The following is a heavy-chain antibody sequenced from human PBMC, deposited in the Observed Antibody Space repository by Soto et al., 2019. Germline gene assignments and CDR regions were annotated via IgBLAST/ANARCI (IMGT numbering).Heavy chain of an antibody. J-gene: IGHJ6*03. CDR1: GCSISSSSYY. CDR2: IYYSGST. CDR3: ARHIVVPAATPRGYYMDV. V-gene: IGHV4-39*01. Sequence: SETLSLTCTVSGCSISSSSYYWGWIRQPPGKGLEWIGSIYYSGSTYYNPSLKSRVTISVDTSKNQFSLKLSSVTAADTAVYYCARHIVVPAATPRGYYMDVWGKGTTVTVSS. D-gene: IGHD2-2*01.